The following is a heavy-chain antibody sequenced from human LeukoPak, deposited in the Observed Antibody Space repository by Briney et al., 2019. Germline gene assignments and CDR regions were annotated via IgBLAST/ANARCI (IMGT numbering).Heavy chain of an antibody. CDR3: ASPKGPYYYGSGSYPAN. CDR1: GFTFSSYA. Sequence: GGSLRLSCAASGFTFSSYAMSWVRQAPGKGLEWVSAISGSGGSTYYADSVKGRFTISRDNSKNTLYLQMNSLRAEDTAVYYCASPKGPYYYGSGSYPANWGQGTLVTVSS. D-gene: IGHD3-10*01. V-gene: IGHV3-23*01. CDR2: ISGSGGST. J-gene: IGHJ4*02.